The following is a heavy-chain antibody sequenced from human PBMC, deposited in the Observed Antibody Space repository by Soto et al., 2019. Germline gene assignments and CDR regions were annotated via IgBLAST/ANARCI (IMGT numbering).Heavy chain of an antibody. D-gene: IGHD4-17*01. J-gene: IGHJ6*02. CDR2: IYSGGST. CDR3: AGGANDYGDYYGMDV. Sequence: SLRLSCAASGFTVSSNYMSWVRQAPGKGLEWVSVIYSGGSTYYADSVKGRFTISRDNSKNTLYLQMNSLRAEDTAVYYCAGGANDYGDYYGMDVWGQGTTVTVSS. CDR1: GFTVSSNY. V-gene: IGHV3-53*01.